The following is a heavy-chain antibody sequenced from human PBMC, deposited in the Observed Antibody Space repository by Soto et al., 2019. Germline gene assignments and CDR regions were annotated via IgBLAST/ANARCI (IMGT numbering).Heavy chain of an antibody. CDR2: IYFTGST. D-gene: IGHD2-2*02. V-gene: IGHV4-59*01. Sequence: ETLSLTCTVSNASISTYYWSWIRQPPGKGLEWIGYIYFTGSTNYNPSLKSRVTISVDTSKNHFSLKLSSVTAGDTAVYYCARGSCSSASCYTGDYWGKGTLVTVSS. J-gene: IGHJ4*02. CDR3: ARGSCSSASCYTGDY. CDR1: NASISTYY.